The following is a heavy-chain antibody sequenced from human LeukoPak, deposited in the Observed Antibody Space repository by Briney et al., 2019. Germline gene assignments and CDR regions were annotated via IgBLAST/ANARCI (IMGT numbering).Heavy chain of an antibody. Sequence: GGSLRLSCAASGFTFSTYAMNWVRQAPGKGLEWVSVISGSGGSTYYADSVKGRFTISRDNSKNTLYLQMNSPRVEDTAVYYCAKAGPASSDYLNWFDPWGQGTLVTVSS. CDR2: ISGSGGST. D-gene: IGHD3-22*01. CDR3: AKAGPASSDYLNWFDP. CDR1: GFTFSTYA. V-gene: IGHV3-23*01. J-gene: IGHJ5*02.